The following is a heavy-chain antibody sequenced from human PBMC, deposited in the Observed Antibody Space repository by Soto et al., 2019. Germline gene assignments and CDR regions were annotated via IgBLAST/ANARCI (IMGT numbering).Heavy chain of an antibody. V-gene: IGHV1-69*13. J-gene: IGHJ5*02. CDR3: ARFRANHHDSSGFWFDP. D-gene: IGHD3-22*01. CDR2: IIPIFGTA. CDR1: GGTFSSYA. Sequence: SVTVSCTASGGTFSSYAISWVRQAPGQGLEWMGGIIPIFGTANYAQKFQGRVTITADESTSTAYMELSSLRSEDTAVYYCARFRANHHDSSGFWFDPRGQGTLVTVSP.